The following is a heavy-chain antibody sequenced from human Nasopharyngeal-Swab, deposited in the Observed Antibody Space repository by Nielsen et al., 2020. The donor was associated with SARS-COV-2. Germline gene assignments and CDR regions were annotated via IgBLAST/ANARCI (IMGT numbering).Heavy chain of an antibody. CDR2: IYYSGST. Sequence: WMRQRPGQGLEWIGYIYYSGSTNYNPSLKSRVTISVDTSKNQFSLKLSSVTAADTAVYYCARDRVTGFLGQVYYYYGMDVWGQGTTVTVSS. D-gene: IGHD3-3*01. J-gene: IGHJ6*02. V-gene: IGHV4-59*01. CDR3: ARDRVTGFLGQVYYYYGMDV.